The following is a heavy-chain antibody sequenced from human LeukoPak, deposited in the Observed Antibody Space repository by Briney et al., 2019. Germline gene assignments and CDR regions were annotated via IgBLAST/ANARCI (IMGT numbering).Heavy chain of an antibody. CDR3: ARGISTTTSGTDY. Sequence: ASMKVSCKPSGDIFINYGISWVRPGPGQGLEWLGWINPNSGDTNYAQKFRGRVTMTAEMSISTAYMELSSLTSDDRAVYFCARGISTTTSGTDYWGQGTLVSVSS. J-gene: IGHJ4*02. D-gene: IGHD1-1*01. CDR1: GDIFINYG. CDR2: INPNSGDT. V-gene: IGHV1-2*02.